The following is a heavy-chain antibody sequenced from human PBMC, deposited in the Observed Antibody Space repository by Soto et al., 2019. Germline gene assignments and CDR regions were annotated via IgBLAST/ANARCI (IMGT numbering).Heavy chain of an antibody. V-gene: IGHV3-30-3*01. D-gene: IGHD5-12*01. Sequence: GGSLRLSCAASGFTFSSYAMHWVRQAPGKGLEWVAVISYDGSNKYYADSVKGRFTISRDNSKNTLYLQMNSLRAEDTAVYYCARDSGYEPYYFDYWGQGTLVTVSS. CDR2: ISYDGSNK. CDR3: ARDSGYEPYYFDY. J-gene: IGHJ4*02. CDR1: GFTFSSYA.